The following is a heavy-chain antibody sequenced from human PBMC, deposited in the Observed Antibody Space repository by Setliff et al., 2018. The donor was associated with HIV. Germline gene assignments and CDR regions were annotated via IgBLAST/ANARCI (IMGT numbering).Heavy chain of an antibody. V-gene: IGHV1-8*01. CDR2: MNPNTGVS. J-gene: IGHJ3*02. CDR3: ATQRDIVMVPGQGGFDI. Sequence: ASVKVSCKASGHTFTNVDIHWLRRATGQGLEWMGWMNPNTGVSGYAQKLQGRVIMTTDTSTSTAYMELRSLRSDDTAMYYCATQRDIVMVPGQGGFDIWAQGTMVTVSS. CDR1: GHTFTNVD. D-gene: IGHD2-2*01.